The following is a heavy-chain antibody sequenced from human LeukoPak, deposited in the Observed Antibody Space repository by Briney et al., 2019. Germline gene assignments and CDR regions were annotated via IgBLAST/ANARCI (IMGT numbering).Heavy chain of an antibody. CDR2: IYYSGST. V-gene: IGHV4-39*07. Sequence: SETLSLTCTVSGGSISSSSYYWGWIRQPPGKGLEWIGSIYYSGSTYYNPSLKSRVTISVDKSKNQFSLKLSSVTAADTAVYYCAVAIAVAGYHFDYWGQGTLVTVSS. CDR3: AVAIAVAGYHFDY. D-gene: IGHD6-19*01. J-gene: IGHJ4*02. CDR1: GGSISSSSYY.